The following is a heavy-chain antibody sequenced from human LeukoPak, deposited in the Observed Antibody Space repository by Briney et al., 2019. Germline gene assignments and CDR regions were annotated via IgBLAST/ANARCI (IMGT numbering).Heavy chain of an antibody. Sequence: ASVKVSCKASGYTFTSYYMHWVRQAPGQGLEWMGIINPSGGSTSYAQKFQGRVTITADKSTSTAYMELSSLRSEDTAVYYCARGPYCGGDCYSSLDYWGQGTLVTVSS. D-gene: IGHD2-21*02. J-gene: IGHJ4*02. CDR2: INPSGGST. CDR3: ARGPYCGGDCYSSLDY. CDR1: GYTFTSYY. V-gene: IGHV1-46*01.